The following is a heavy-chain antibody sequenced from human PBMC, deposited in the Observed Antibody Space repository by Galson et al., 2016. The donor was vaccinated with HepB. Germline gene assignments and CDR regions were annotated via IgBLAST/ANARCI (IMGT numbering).Heavy chain of an antibody. Sequence: SLRLSCAASGFTFSSYAMSWVRQAPGKGLEWVSAITGSGGSTSHVESVKGRFTIPRDRSKKTVYLEMNSLRAEDTAVYYCAKNPELNYYYYYMDVWGKGTTVTVSS. D-gene: IGHD5-24*01. CDR2: ITGSGGST. V-gene: IGHV3-23*01. J-gene: IGHJ6*03. CDR3: AKNPELNYYYYYMDV. CDR1: GFTFSSYA.